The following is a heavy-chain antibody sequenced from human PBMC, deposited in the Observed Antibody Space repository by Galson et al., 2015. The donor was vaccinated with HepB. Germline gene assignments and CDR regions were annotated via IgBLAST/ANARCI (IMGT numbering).Heavy chain of an antibody. Sequence: SLRLSCAASGFTFRSYAMNWVRQAPGRGLEWISYISATSATIHYVDSVKGRFTISRDSPRNTLFLQMNNLRAEDAAVYYCAKAGSPYDYSYGMDVWGQGTMVTVSS. CDR1: GFTFRSYA. CDR2: ISATSATI. D-gene: IGHD3-16*01. V-gene: IGHV3-48*01. J-gene: IGHJ6*02. CDR3: AKAGSPYDYSYGMDV.